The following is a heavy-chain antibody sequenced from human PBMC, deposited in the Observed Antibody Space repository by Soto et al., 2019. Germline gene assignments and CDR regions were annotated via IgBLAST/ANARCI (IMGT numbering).Heavy chain of an antibody. J-gene: IGHJ4*02. Sequence: SETLSLTCSVSGASISSDNDGHYWSWIRQNPGKGLEWIGYIYYSGNTYYNPSLLSRVTIARSPTKNQFSLKFVSVTAADAAVYYCARSRPYDRSGPHDYWGQGALVTVSS. CDR1: GASISSDNDGHY. D-gene: IGHD3-22*01. CDR3: ARSRPYDRSGPHDY. CDR2: IYYSGNT. V-gene: IGHV4-31*03.